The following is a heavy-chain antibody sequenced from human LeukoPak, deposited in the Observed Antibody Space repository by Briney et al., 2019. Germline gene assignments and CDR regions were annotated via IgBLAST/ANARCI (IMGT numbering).Heavy chain of an antibody. CDR3: ATSRVFDY. CDR1: GFNFGDYF. J-gene: IGHJ4*02. CDR2: ISGSGTNI. V-gene: IGHV3-11*04. Sequence: GGSLRLSCTASGFNFGDYFMSWIRQSPGKGLEWVAFISGSGTNIHYADSVKGRFTISRDNAKNSLYLEMRSLRSEDTAVYYCATSRVFDYWGQGALISVSS.